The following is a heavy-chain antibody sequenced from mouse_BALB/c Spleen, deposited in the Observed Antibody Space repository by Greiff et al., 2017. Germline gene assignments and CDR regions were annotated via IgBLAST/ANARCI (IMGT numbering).Heavy chain of an antibody. V-gene: IGHV2-9-2*01. Sequence: VKLQESGPGLVAPSQSLSITCTVSGFSLTSYDISWIRQPPGKGLEWLGVIWTGGGTNYNSAFMSRLSISKDNSKSQVFLKMNSLQTDDTAIYYCVTHYGSSLYFDYWGQGTTLAVSS. CDR2: IWTGGGT. CDR3: VTHYGSSLYFDY. J-gene: IGHJ2*01. D-gene: IGHD1-1*01. CDR1: GFSLTSYD.